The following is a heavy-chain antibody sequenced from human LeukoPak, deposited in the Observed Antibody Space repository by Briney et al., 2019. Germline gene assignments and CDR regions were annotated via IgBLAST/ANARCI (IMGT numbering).Heavy chain of an antibody. Sequence: EATVKVSCKASGYTFTSYDINWVRQATGPGLEWKGWMNTNSGNTGYAQKFQGRVTITRNTPISTADMELSSLRSEDTAVYYCTRGMDYGDCFDYWGQGTLVTVSS. CDR1: GYTFTSYD. CDR3: TRGMDYGDCFDY. CDR2: MNTNSGNT. D-gene: IGHD4-17*01. V-gene: IGHV1-8*03. J-gene: IGHJ4*02.